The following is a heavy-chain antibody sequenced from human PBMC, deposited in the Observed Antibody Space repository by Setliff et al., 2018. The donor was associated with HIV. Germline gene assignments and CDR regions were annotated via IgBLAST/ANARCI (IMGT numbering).Heavy chain of an antibody. CDR2: INAGNGNT. D-gene: IGHD2-2*01. CDR1: GYSLTSYT. V-gene: IGHV1-3*01. CDR3: ARLSSAAMWGGGAFDI. J-gene: IGHJ3*02. Sequence: ASVKVSCKASGYSLTSYTIHWVRQAPGQRLEWMGWINAGNGNTKYSQKFRGRVTFTSDTSASTAYMEVSGLGFEDKAVYYCARLSSAAMWGGGAFDIWGQGTMVTVS.